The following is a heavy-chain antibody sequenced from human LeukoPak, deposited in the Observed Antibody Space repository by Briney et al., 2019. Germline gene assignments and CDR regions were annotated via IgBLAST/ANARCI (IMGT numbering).Heavy chain of an antibody. CDR1: GFTFSSYG. D-gene: IGHD3-16*01. CDR2: IWYDGSNK. V-gene: IGHV3-33*01. CDR3: ARGLVYYYYGMDV. J-gene: IGHJ6*04. Sequence: PGGSLRHSCAASGFTFSSYGMHWVRQAPGKGLEWVAVIWYDGSNKYYADSVKGRFTISRDNSKNTLYLQMNSLRAEDTAVYYCARGLVYYYYGMDVWGKGTTVTVSS.